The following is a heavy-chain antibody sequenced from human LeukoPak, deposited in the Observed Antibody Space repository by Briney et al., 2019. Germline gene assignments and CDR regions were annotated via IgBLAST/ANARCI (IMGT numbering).Heavy chain of an antibody. CDR1: GFIFNNYG. CDR3: AKEVTPGALLYGPFDY. D-gene: IGHD4-23*01. CDR2: ISNDGGGT. J-gene: IGHJ4*02. V-gene: IGHV3-23*01. Sequence: GGSLRLSCAASGFIFNNYGLIWVRQAPGKGLQWVSAISNDGGGTTYADFVKGRFTVSRDNSRNTLYLEMNSLRAEDTAIYYCAKEVTPGALLYGPFDYWGQGTLVTVSS.